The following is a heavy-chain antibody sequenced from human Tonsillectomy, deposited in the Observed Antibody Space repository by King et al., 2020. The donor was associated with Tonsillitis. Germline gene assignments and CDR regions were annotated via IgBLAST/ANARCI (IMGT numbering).Heavy chain of an antibody. J-gene: IGHJ4*02. V-gene: IGHV3-33*01. D-gene: IGHD6-13*01. CDR1: GFTFSSYG. CDR2: IWYDGSHI. CDR3: ARDVAAAGTGIDY. Sequence: VQLVESGGGVVQPGRSLRLSCAAYGFTFSSYGMHWVRQAPGKGLEWVAVIWYDGSHIYYADSVKGRFTISRDNSKNTLYLQMNSLRAEDTAVYYCARDVAAAGTGIDYWGQGTLVTVSS.